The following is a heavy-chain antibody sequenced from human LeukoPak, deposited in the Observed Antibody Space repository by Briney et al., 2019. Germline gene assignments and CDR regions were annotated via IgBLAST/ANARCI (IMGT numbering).Heavy chain of an antibody. Sequence: SETLSLTCAVSGGSISSSNWWSWVRQPPGKGLEWIGYIYYSGSTNYNPSLKSRVTISVDTSKNQFSLKLSSVTAADTAVYYCARDLGFGPMVRGVISPWGQGTLVTVSS. CDR1: GGSISSSNW. CDR3: ARDLGFGPMVRGVISP. D-gene: IGHD3-10*01. V-gene: IGHV4-4*02. CDR2: IYYSGST. J-gene: IGHJ5*02.